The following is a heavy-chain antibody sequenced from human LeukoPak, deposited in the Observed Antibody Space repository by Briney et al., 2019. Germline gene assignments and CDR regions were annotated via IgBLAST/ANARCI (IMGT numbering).Heavy chain of an antibody. J-gene: IGHJ6*02. CDR3: ARHDAVPANPNSFYGMDV. CDR2: ISYSGST. CDR1: GDSVSSSSYY. D-gene: IGHD2-15*01. V-gene: IGHV4-39*01. Sequence: PSEALSLTCTVSGDSVSSSSYYWGWIRQPPGKGLEWIGTISYSGSTYYNPSLKSRVTISVDTPKNQFSLKLSSVTAADTAVYYCARHDAVPANPNSFYGMDVWGQGTTVTVSS.